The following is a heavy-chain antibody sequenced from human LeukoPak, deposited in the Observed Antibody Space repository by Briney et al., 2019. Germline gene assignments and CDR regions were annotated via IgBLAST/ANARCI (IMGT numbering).Heavy chain of an antibody. J-gene: IGHJ4*02. Sequence: GGPLRLSCAASGFTFSSYEMNWVRQAPGKGLEWVSCISSSGSTIYYADSVKGRFTISRDNAKNSLYLQMNSLRAEDTAVYYCATAYYYDSSGYGPLDYWGQGTLVTVSS. CDR1: GFTFSSYE. CDR3: ATAYYYDSSGYGPLDY. CDR2: ISSSGSTI. D-gene: IGHD3-22*01. V-gene: IGHV3-48*03.